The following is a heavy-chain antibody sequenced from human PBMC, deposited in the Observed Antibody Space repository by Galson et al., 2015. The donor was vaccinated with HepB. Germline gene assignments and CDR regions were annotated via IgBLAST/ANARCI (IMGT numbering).Heavy chain of an antibody. D-gene: IGHD7-27*01. V-gene: IGHV3-53*01. CDR3: VGTTSKDY. J-gene: IGHJ4*02. Sequence: SLRLSCPASVVTDRNNYMSWVRQAPGKGLEGGPVIYSAGSTCYTDSVKGRFTISRDNSENTLYLQMNSLRTEDTAVYYCVGTTSKDYWGQGTLVTVSS. CDR2: IYSAGST. CDR1: VVTDRNNY.